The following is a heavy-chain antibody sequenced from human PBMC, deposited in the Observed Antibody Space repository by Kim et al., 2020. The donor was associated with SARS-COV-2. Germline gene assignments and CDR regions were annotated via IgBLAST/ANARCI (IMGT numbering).Heavy chain of an antibody. CDR2: MNPNSGNT. J-gene: IGHJ4*02. CDR3: ARVKYYYDSSGYISWVYGY. Sequence: ASVKVSCKASGYTFTSYDINWVRQATGQGLEWMGWMNPNSGNTGYAQKFQGRVTMTRNTSISTAYMELSSLRSEDTAVYYCARVKYYYDSSGYISWVYGYWGQGTLVTVSS. V-gene: IGHV1-8*01. D-gene: IGHD3-22*01. CDR1: GYTFTSYD.